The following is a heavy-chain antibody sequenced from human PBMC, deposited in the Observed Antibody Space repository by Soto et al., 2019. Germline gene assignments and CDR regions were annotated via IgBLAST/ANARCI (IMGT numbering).Heavy chain of an antibody. CDR2: IIPIFGTA. CDR1: GGTFSSYA. CDR3: AREESVVAATNIYYFDY. Sequence: SVKVSCKASGGTFSSYAISWVRQAPGQGLEWMGGIIPIFGTANYAQKFQGRVTITADKSTSTAYMELSSLRSEDTAVYYCAREESVVAATNIYYFDYWGQGTLVTVSS. D-gene: IGHD2-15*01. J-gene: IGHJ4*02. V-gene: IGHV1-69*06.